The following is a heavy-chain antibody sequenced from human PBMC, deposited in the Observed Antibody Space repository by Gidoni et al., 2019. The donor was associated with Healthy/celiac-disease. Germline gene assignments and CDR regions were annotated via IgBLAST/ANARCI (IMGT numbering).Heavy chain of an antibody. J-gene: IGHJ4*02. Sequence: QVQLVESGGGLVKPGGSLRLSCAASGFTFSDYSMRWIRQAPGKGLEWVSYISSSGSTIYYADSVKGRFTISRDNAKNSLYLQMNSLRAEDTAVYYCARDPGYCSGGSCHREYYFDYWGQGTLVTVSS. CDR1: GFTFSDYS. V-gene: IGHV3-11*01. D-gene: IGHD2-15*01. CDR3: ARDPGYCSGGSCHREYYFDY. CDR2: ISSSGSTI.